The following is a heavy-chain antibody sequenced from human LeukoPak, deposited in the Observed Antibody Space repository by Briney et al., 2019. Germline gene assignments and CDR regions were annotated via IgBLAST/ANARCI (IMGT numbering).Heavy chain of an antibody. CDR2: ISAYNGNT. Sequence: ASVKVSCKASGYAFTSYGISWVRQAPGQGLEWMGWISAYNGNTNYAQKLQGRVTMTTDTSTSTAYMELRSLRSDDTAVYYCARVSWFGEWYDYWGQGTLVTVSS. D-gene: IGHD3-10*01. CDR3: ARVSWFGEWYDY. J-gene: IGHJ4*02. CDR1: GYAFTSYG. V-gene: IGHV1-18*01.